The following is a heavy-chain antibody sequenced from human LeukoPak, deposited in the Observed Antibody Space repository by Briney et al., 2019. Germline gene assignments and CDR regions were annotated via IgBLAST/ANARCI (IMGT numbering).Heavy chain of an antibody. CDR1: GFTFSSYG. D-gene: IGHD3-10*01. CDR2: ISYDGSNK. J-gene: IGHJ6*04. CDR3: AKDRVTMVRGVISHIPHLRKTRRYYGMGV. Sequence: GRSLRLSCAASGFTFSSYGMHWVRQAPGKGLEWVAVISYDGSNKYYADSVKGRFTISRDNSKNTLYLQMNSLRAEDTAVYYCAKDRVTMVRGVISHIPHLRKTRRYYGMGVWGKGTTVTVSS. V-gene: IGHV3-30*18.